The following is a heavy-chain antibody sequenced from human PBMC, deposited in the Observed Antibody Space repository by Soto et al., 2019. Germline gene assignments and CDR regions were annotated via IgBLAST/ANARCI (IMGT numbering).Heavy chain of an antibody. V-gene: IGHV3-23*01. CDR3: AKSITARPFDY. J-gene: IGHJ4*02. D-gene: IGHD6-6*01. Sequence: GGSLRLSCAASGFSFNNYAMSWVRQAPGKGLEWVSSISGSGGGTYYADSLKGRFTISRDNSKNTLYLQMNSLKAEDTAVYYCAKSITARPFDYWGQGALVTAPQ. CDR1: GFSFNNYA. CDR2: ISGSGGGT.